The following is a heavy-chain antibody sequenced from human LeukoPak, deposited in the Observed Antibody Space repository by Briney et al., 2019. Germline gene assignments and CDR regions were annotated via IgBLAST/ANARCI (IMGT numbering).Heavy chain of an antibody. V-gene: IGHV1-18*01. Sequence: GASVKISCKASGYTFTSYGISWVRQAPGQGLEWMGWISAYNGNTNYAQKLQGRVTMTTDTSTSTAYMELRSLRSDDTAVYYCARGYCSGGSCYSGPINWFDPWGQGTLVTVSS. D-gene: IGHD2-15*01. CDR2: ISAYNGNT. J-gene: IGHJ5*02. CDR1: GYTFTSYG. CDR3: ARGYCSGGSCYSGPINWFDP.